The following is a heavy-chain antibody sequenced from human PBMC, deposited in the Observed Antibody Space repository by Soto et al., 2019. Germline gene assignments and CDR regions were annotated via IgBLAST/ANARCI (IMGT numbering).Heavy chain of an antibody. Sequence: QVQLVQSGAEVKKPGASVKVSCKASGYTFTSYGISWVRQAPGQGLEWMGWISAYNGNTNYAQKLQGRVTMTTDTSTSPAXWEXRXVRADTTAWNYWARSSSWLLGYCSSTSCSGGALFDPRGQGTLVTVSS. J-gene: IGHJ5*02. CDR3: ARSSSWLLGYCSSTSCSGGALFDP. V-gene: IGHV1-18*01. CDR2: ISAYNGNT. CDR1: GYTFTSYG. D-gene: IGHD2-2*01.